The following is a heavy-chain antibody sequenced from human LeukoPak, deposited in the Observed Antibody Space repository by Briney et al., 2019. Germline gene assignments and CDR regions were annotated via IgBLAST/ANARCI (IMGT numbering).Heavy chain of an antibody. V-gene: IGHV5-51*01. D-gene: IGHD3-22*01. CDR3: ARHGDSSGYYYPDDY. J-gene: IGHJ4*02. CDR1: GYSFTSYW. CDR2: IYPGDSDT. Sequence: GESLKISCKGSGYSFTSYWIGWVRQMPEKGLEWMGIIYPGDSDTRYSPSFQGQVTISADKSICTAYLQWSSLKASDTAMYYCARHGDSSGYYYPDDYWGQGTLVTVSS.